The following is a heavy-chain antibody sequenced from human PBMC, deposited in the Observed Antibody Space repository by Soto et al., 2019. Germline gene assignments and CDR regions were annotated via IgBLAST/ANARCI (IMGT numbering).Heavy chain of an antibody. J-gene: IGHJ3*02. CDR2: INPNSGGT. V-gene: IGHV1-2*02. D-gene: IGHD6-13*01. CDR1: GYTFTGYY. Sequence: EASVKVSCKASGYTFTGYYMHWVRQAPGQGLEWMGWINPNSGGTNYAQKFQGRVTMTRDTSISTAYMELSRLRSDDTAVYYCARVGIAAALAFDIWGQGTTVTVSS. CDR3: ARVGIAAALAFDI.